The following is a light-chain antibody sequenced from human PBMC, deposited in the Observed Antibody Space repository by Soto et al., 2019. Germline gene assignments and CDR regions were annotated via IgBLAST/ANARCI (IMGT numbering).Light chain of an antibody. V-gene: IGKV3-20*01. Sequence: EIVGTQSPGTLSLSPGERATLACRARQSVSSSYLAWYQQKPGQAPRLLIYGASSRATGIPDRFSGSGSGTDFTLTISRLEPEDFAVYYCQQYDSSPWTFGQGTKVEIQ. J-gene: IGKJ1*01. CDR3: QQYDSSPWT. CDR1: QSVSSSY. CDR2: GAS.